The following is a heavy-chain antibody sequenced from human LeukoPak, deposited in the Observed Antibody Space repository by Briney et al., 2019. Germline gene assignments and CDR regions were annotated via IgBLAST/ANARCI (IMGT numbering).Heavy chain of an antibody. J-gene: IGHJ4*02. V-gene: IGHV3-49*04. CDR2: IRSKAYGGTT. Sequence: GGSLRLSCTASGFTFGDYAVNWVRQAPGKGLEWVGFIRSKAYGGTTEYAASVKGRFTISRDDSKSIAYLQLNSLKTEDTAVYYCARFVPYFDYWGQGTLVTVSS. D-gene: IGHD3-16*01. CDR1: GFTFGDYA. CDR3: ARFVPYFDY.